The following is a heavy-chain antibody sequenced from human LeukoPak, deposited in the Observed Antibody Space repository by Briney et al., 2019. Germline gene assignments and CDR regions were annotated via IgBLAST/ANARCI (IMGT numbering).Heavy chain of an antibody. J-gene: IGHJ4*02. CDR3: ARATLSGWIYFDY. CDR1: GGSISSGSYY. CDR2: IYASGST. V-gene: IGHV4-61*02. Sequence: SETLSLTCTVSGGSISSGSYYWSWIRQPAGKGLKWIGRIYASGSTNYNPSLKSRVTISVDTSKNQFSLKLSSVTAADTAVYYCARATLSGWIYFDYWGQGTLVTVSS. D-gene: IGHD6-25*01.